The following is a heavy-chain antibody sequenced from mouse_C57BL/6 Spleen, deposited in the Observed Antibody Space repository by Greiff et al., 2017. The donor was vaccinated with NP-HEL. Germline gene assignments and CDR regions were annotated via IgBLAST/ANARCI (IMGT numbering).Heavy chain of an antibody. CDR2: IRNKANGYTT. V-gene: IGHV7-3*01. CDR3: ARGNYKDY. Sequence: EVKLMESGGGLVQPGGSLSLSCAASGFTFTDYYMSWVRQPPGKALEWLGFIRNKANGYTTEYSASVKGRFTISRDNSQSILYLQMNALRAEDSATYSCARGNYKDYWGQGTTLTVSS. CDR1: GFTFTDYY. J-gene: IGHJ2*01. D-gene: IGHD2-1*01.